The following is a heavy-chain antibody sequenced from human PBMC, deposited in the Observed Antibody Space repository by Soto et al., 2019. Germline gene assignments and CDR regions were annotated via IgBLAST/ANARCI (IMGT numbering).Heavy chain of an antibody. CDR2: IYPDASET. CDR3: ARQGGSSWSHNWFDP. D-gene: IGHD6-13*01. CDR1: GYSFINYW. Sequence: PGESLKISCKGSGYSFINYWIGWVRQMPGKGLEWMGVIYPDASETRYSPSFQGQVTISADKSISTAYLHWGSLKASDTAMYYCARQGGSSWSHNWFDPWGQGTLVTVSS. J-gene: IGHJ5*02. V-gene: IGHV5-51*01.